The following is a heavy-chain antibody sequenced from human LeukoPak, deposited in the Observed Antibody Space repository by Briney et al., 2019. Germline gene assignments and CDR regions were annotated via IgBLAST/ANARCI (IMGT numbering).Heavy chain of an antibody. CDR2: ISAYNGNT. J-gene: IGHJ6*02. Sequence: ASVKVSCKASGYTFTSYGISWVRQAPGQGLEWMGWISAYNGNTGYAQKFQGRVTMTRNTSISTAYMELSSLRSEDTAVYYCARTLSPSYCSGGSCYSLHYGMDVWGQGTTVTVSS. D-gene: IGHD2-15*01. V-gene: IGHV1-8*02. CDR3: ARTLSPSYCSGGSCYSLHYGMDV. CDR1: GYTFTSYG.